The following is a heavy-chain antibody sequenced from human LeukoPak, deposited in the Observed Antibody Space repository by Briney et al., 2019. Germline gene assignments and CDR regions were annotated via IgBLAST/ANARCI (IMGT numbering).Heavy chain of an antibody. CDR1: GFTFSSYS. V-gene: IGHV3-21*01. CDR3: ARDSYDFWSGLTYYFDY. J-gene: IGHJ4*02. CDR2: ISSSSSYI. Sequence: GGSLRLSCAASGFTFSSYSMNWVRQAPGKGLEWVSSISSSSSYIYYADSVKGRFTISRDNAKNSLYLQMNSLRAEDTAVYYCARDSYDFWSGLTYYFDYWGQGTLVTVSS. D-gene: IGHD3-3*01.